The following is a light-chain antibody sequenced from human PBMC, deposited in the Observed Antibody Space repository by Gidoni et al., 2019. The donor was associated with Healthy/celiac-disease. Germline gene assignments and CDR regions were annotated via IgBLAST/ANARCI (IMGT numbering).Light chain of an antibody. V-gene: IGLV2-8*01. CDR3: SSYAGSNNWGV. CDR1: SRDVGGYNY. CDR2: EVS. J-gene: IGLJ2*01. Sequence: QSALPQPPSASGSPGQSVTISCTGTSRDVGGYNYVSWYQQQPGQAPKLMIYEVSKRPPGVPDRFSGSKSGNTASLTVSGLQAEEEADYYCSSYAGSNNWGVFGGGTKLTVL.